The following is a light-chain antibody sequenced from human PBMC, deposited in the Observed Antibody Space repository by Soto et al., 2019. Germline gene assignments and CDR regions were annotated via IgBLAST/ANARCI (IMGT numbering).Light chain of an antibody. V-gene: IGLV2-14*02. CDR3: SSYAGSSNV. J-gene: IGLJ1*01. CDR2: EVS. CDR1: SSDVGSYNL. Sequence: QSALTQPASVSGSPGQSITLSCTGTSSDVGSYNLVSWYQQHPGKAPKLMIYEVSNRPSGVSNRFSGSKSGNTASLTVSGLQAEDEADYYCSSYAGSSNVFGTGTKVTVL.